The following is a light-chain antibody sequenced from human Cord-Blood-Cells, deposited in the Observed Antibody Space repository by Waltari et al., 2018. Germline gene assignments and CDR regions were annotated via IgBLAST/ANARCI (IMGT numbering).Light chain of an antibody. Sequence: DIQMTQPPSSLSASVGARVTITFRASQSISSYLNWYQQKPGKAPKLLIYAASSLQSGVPSRFSGSGSGTDFTLTISSLQPEDFATYYCQQSYSTLWTFGQGTKVEIK. CDR3: QQSYSTLWT. J-gene: IGKJ1*01. CDR1: QSISSY. V-gene: IGKV1-39*01. CDR2: AAS.